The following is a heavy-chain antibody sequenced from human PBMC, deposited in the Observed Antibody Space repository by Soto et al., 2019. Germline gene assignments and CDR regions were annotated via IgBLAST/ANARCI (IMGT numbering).Heavy chain of an antibody. D-gene: IGHD2-8*01. CDR1: GYSFTSYW. V-gene: IGHV5-51*01. CDR2: IYPGDSDT. J-gene: IGHJ4*02. CDR3: ARHRRKGYCTNGVCYGYFDY. Sequence: XESLKISCKGCGYSFTSYWIGWVRQMPGKGLEWMGIIYPGDSDTRYSPSFQGQVTISADKSISTAYLQWSSLKASDTAMYYCARHRRKGYCTNGVCYGYFDYWGQGTLVTVSS.